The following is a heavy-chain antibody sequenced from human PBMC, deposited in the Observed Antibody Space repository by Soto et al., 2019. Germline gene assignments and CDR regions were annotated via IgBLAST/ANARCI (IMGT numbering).Heavy chain of an antibody. Sequence: EVQLLESGGDLGQPGGSLRLSCAASGFSFSSYGMSWVRQAPGKGLEWVSTISGSGESAYYADSVKGRFTISRDNSKNTLYLQMNSLRAEDTAEYFCAKAPPYGGHIFDYWGQGTVVTVSS. CDR2: ISGSGESA. D-gene: IGHD4-17*01. J-gene: IGHJ4*02. V-gene: IGHV3-23*01. CDR1: GFSFSSYG. CDR3: AKAPPYGGHIFDY.